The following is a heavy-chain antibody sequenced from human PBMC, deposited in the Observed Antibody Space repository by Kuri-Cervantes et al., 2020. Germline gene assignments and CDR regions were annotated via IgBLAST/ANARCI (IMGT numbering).Heavy chain of an antibody. V-gene: IGHV1-8*02. CDR3: AKDWLTMIRGVIDDAFDI. Sequence: ASVKVSCKASGYTFTSYDINWVRQATGQGLEWMGWMNPNSGNTGYAQKFQGRVTMTRNTSISTAYMELSSLRSEDTAVYYCAKDWLTMIRGVIDDAFDIWGQGTMVTVSS. CDR2: MNPNSGNT. J-gene: IGHJ3*02. CDR1: GYTFTSYD. D-gene: IGHD3-10*01.